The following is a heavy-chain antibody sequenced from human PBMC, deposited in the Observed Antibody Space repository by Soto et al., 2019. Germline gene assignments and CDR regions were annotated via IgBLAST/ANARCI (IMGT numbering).Heavy chain of an antibody. D-gene: IGHD1-20*01. Sequence: QVQLQESGPGLVKPSETLSLICTVSGGSIRNYFWTWIRQPAGKGLEWIGRIYSSGNTVYNASLKSRVTMSIDMSKNQCSLKLSSVTAADTAVYYCVRDVESPGISGSWGAFDIWGQGTVVTVSS. CDR1: GGSIRNYF. CDR3: VRDVESPGISGSWGAFDI. J-gene: IGHJ3*02. CDR2: IYSSGNT. V-gene: IGHV4-4*07.